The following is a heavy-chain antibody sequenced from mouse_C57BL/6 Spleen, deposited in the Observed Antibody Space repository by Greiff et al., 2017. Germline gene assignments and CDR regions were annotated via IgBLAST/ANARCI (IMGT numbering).Heavy chain of an antibody. J-gene: IGHJ1*03. CDR3: ARGGYDYWYFDV. CDR1: GYTFTSYW. Sequence: QVQLQQSGAELVRPGSSVKLSCKASGYTFTSYWLDWVKQRPGQGLEWIGNIYPSDSETHYNQKFKDKATLTVDKSSSTAYMQLSSRTSEDSAVYYCARGGYDYWYFDVWGTGTTVTVSS. V-gene: IGHV1-61*01. D-gene: IGHD2-2*01. CDR2: IYPSDSET.